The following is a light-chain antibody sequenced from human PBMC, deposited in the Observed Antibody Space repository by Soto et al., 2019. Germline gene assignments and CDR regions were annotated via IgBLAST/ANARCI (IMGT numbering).Light chain of an antibody. V-gene: IGKV3D-15*01. J-gene: IGKJ5*01. CDR3: QHYNTWPIT. CDR2: DAS. Sequence: EIVMTQSPATLSVSPGERATLSCRASQSVGRNLAWYQQKPGQAPRLLMYDASTRATGTPARFSGSGSGTKFTLSISSLQYEDFEVYSCQHYNTWPITLGQGTRLEIK. CDR1: QSVGRN.